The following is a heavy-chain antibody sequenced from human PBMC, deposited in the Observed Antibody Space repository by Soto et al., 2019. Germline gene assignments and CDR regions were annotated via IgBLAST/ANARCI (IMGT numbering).Heavy chain of an antibody. CDR3: ASGWEPGWSYYYGMDV. CDR2: ISAYNGNT. CDR1: GYTFTSYG. D-gene: IGHD1-26*01. J-gene: IGHJ6*02. Sequence: QVQLVQSGAEVKKPGASVKVSCKASGYTFTSYGISWVRQAPGQGLEWMGWISAYNGNTNYAQKLQGRVTMTTDTSTSTAYMELRSLRSDDPAVYYCASGWEPGWSYYYGMDVWGQGTTVTVSS. V-gene: IGHV1-18*04.